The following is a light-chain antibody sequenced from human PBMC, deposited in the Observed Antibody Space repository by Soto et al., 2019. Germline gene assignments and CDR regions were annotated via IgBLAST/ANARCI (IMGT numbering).Light chain of an antibody. CDR3: SSYTSSSTWV. V-gene: IGLV2-14*01. CDR1: SSDVGGYNY. Sequence: QSALTQPASGSGSPGQSITISCTGTSSDVGGYNYVSWYQQHPGKALQLMIYDVSNRPSGVSNRFSGSKSGNTASLTISWLQAEDEADYYCSSYTSSSTWVFGGGTQVTVL. J-gene: IGLJ3*02. CDR2: DVS.